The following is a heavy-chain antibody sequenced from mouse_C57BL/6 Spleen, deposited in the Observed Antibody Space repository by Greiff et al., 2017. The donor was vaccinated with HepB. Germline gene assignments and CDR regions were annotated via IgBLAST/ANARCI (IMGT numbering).Heavy chain of an antibody. CDR3: ARWRLRNAMDY. J-gene: IGHJ4*01. CDR2: IDPSDSYT. CDR1: GYTFTSYW. D-gene: IGHD2-2*01. V-gene: IGHV1-69*01. Sequence: QVQLQQPGAELVMPGASVKLSCKASGYTFTSYWMHWVKQRPGQGLEWIGEIDPSDSYTNYNQKFKGKSTLTVDKSSSPAYMQLSSLTSEDSAVYYCARWRLRNAMDYWGQGTSVTVSS.